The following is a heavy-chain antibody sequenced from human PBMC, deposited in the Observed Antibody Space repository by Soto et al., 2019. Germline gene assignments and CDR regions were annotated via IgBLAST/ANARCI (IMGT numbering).Heavy chain of an antibody. V-gene: IGHV4-34*01. Sequence: SETLSLTCAVYGGSFSGYYWSWIRQPPGKGLEWIGEINHSGSTNYNPSLKSRVTISVDTSKNQFSLKLSSVTAADTAVYYCASRSLWFGELSPNGMDVWSQGTTVTVSS. D-gene: IGHD3-10*01. CDR2: INHSGST. CDR3: ASRSLWFGELSPNGMDV. CDR1: GGSFSGYY. J-gene: IGHJ6*02.